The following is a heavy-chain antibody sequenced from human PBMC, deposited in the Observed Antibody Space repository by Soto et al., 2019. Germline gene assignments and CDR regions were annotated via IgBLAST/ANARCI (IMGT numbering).Heavy chain of an antibody. V-gene: IGHV1-69*13. CDR2: IIPIFSTP. J-gene: IGHJ1*01. CDR1: GGTFGSYA. D-gene: IGHD1-26*01. CDR3: ARCGEGVVGATTDFQH. Sequence: SVKVSCKTSGGTFGSYAISWVRQAPGQGLEWMGGIIPIFSTPNYAQKFQGRVTITADESTSTAYMELSSLRSEDTAVYYCARCGEGVVGATTDFQHWGQGTLVTVSS.